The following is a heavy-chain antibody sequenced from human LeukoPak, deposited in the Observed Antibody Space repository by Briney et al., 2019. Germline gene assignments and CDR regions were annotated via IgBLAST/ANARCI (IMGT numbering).Heavy chain of an antibody. CDR2: ISSSSSYI. D-gene: IGHD6-13*01. J-gene: IGHJ4*02. CDR3: ARGRRIAAAGLYYFDY. V-gene: IGHV3-21*01. CDR1: GFTFSSYS. Sequence: GGSLRLSCAASGFTFSSYSMNWVRQAPGKGLEWVSSISSSSSYIYYAHSVKGRFTISRDNAKNSLHLQLNSLRAEDTAVYYCARGRRIAAAGLYYFDYWGQGTLVTVSS.